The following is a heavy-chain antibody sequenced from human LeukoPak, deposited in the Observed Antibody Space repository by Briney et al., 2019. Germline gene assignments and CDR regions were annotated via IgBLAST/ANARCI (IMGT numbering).Heavy chain of an antibody. CDR2: IKQDGSEK. CDR1: GFTFSSYW. CDR3: ARESSGYYSDY. Sequence: GGSLRLSCAASGFTFSSYWMSWVRQAPGKGLEWVANIKQDGSEKYYVDSVKGRFTISRDNAKNSLYLQMNNLRAEDTAVYYCARESSGYYSDYWGQGTLVTVSS. D-gene: IGHD3-22*01. V-gene: IGHV3-7*01. J-gene: IGHJ4*02.